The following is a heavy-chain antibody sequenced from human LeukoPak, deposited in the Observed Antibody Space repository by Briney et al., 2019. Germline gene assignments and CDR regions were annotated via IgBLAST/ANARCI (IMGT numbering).Heavy chain of an antibody. D-gene: IGHD2-15*01. Sequence: GASVKVSCKASGGTFSSYAISWVRQAPGQGLEWMGRIIPILGIANYAQKFQGRVTITADKSTSTAYMELSSLRSEHTAVYYCAVCTGGGSFNWFDPWGQGTLVTVSS. CDR2: IIPILGIA. J-gene: IGHJ5*02. CDR3: AVCTGGGSFNWFDP. CDR1: GGTFSSYA. V-gene: IGHV1-69*04.